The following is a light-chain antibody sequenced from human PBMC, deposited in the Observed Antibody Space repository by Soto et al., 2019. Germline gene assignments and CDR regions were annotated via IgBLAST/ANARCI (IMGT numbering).Light chain of an antibody. J-gene: IGLJ7*01. Sequence: QSALTQPASVSGSPGQPITISCTGTSSDVGSHNLVSWYQQHPGQAPKLMIYEVSKRPVGVSARFSASKSGNTASLTISGLQAEDEADYYCCSYGGSRAVFGGGTQLTVL. CDR2: EVS. CDR1: SSDVGSHNL. CDR3: CSYGGSRAV. V-gene: IGLV2-23*02.